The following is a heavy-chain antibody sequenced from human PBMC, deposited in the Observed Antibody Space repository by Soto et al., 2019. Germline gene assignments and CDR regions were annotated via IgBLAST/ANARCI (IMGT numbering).Heavy chain of an antibody. CDR2: ISAYNGNT. V-gene: IGHV1-18*04. CDR1: GYTFTSYG. J-gene: IGHJ4*02. CDR3: ARSTVTTSHDYFDY. Sequence: QVQLVQSGAEVKKPGASVKVSCKASGYTFTSYGISWVRQAPGQGLEWMGWISAYNGNTIYAQKFQGRVTMTTDTSTSTAFMELRSLRSDDTAVYYSARSTVTTSHDYFDYWGQGTLVTVSS. D-gene: IGHD4-17*01.